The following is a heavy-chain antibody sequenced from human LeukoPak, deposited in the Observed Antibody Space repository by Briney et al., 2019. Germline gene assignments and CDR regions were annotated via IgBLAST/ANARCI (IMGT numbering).Heavy chain of an antibody. D-gene: IGHD4-17*01. CDR3: SRADDYDDYERHFQD. V-gene: IGHV3-73*01. CDR2: IRSKTKSYAT. Sequence: GVSLKLSCAASGFTLSGSAMHWVRQPSGRGLEWVGRIRSKTKSYATAYVASVKGRFSVSRDDSKNTAYLQMNSLKTEDTGVYYCSRADDYDDYERHFQDWGQGTLVTVSS. CDR1: GFTLSGSA. J-gene: IGHJ1*01.